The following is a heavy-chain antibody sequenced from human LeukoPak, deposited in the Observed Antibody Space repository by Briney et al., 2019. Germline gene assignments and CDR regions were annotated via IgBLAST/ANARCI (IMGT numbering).Heavy chain of an antibody. J-gene: IGHJ4*02. CDR1: GFTFNNAW. CDR2: IKSKTDGGTT. Sequence: PGGSLRLSCAASGFTFNNAWMSWVRQTPGKGLEWVGRIKSKTDGGTTDYAAPVKGRFTISRDDSKNTLYLQMNSLKNEDTAVYYCTTDRWLRFDYWSQGTLVTVSS. D-gene: IGHD5-12*01. V-gene: IGHV3-15*01. CDR3: TTDRWLRFDY.